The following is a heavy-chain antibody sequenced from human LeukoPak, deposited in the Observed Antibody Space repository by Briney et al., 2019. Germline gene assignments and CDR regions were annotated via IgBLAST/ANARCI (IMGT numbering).Heavy chain of an antibody. CDR2: IYNSGST. CDR1: GDSISYFY. V-gene: IGHV4-4*07. J-gene: IGHJ4*02. CDR3: AKATEGGYGYGPEGGDYFDY. D-gene: IGHD5-12*01. Sequence: PSETLSLTCSVSGDSISYFYWSWIRQAAGKGLEWIGRIYNSGSTDYNASLKSRVTMSVDTSKNQLSLKVISVTAADTAVYYCAKATEGGYGYGPEGGDYFDYWGQGTLVTVSS.